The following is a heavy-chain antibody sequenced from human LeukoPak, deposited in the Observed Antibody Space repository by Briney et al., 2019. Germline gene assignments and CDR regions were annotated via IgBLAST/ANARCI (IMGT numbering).Heavy chain of an antibody. CDR2: IYQSGST. J-gene: IGHJ4*02. CDR3: ARDLDWNYADY. D-gene: IGHD1-7*01. CDR1: GGSFSSYY. Sequence: SETLSLTCGVHGGSFSSYYWIWIRQSPGRGLEWIGEIYQSGSTNYNPSLKSRVTISVDTSRRQFSLILISVTAADTAVYYCARDLDWNYADYWGQGTLVTVSS. V-gene: IGHV4-34*01.